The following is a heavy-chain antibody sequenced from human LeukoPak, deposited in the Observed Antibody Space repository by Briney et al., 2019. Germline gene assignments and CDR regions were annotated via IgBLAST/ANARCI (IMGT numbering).Heavy chain of an antibody. Sequence: SETLSLTCAVSGYSISSGYYWGWIRQPPGKGVEWVGSIYHSGSTYYNPSLKSRVTISVDTSKNQFSLKLSSVTAADTAVYYCASDSSGWYLGAPFDYWGQGTLVTVSS. D-gene: IGHD6-19*01. CDR1: GYSISSGYY. CDR3: ASDSSGWYLGAPFDY. V-gene: IGHV4-38-2*01. J-gene: IGHJ4*02. CDR2: IYHSGST.